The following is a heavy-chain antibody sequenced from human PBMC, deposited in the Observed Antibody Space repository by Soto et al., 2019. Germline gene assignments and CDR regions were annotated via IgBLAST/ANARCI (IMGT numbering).Heavy chain of an antibody. CDR3: ATLPPRIVVVMTDLPT. CDR1: GASISSTYW. J-gene: IGHJ5*02. Sequence: PSETLSLTCFVSGASISSTYWWSWVRQTPGKRLELIGQIYHTGTTSYNPSLKNRVTISLDKSNNQFSLRLTSMTAADTAVYYCATLPPRIVVVMTDLPTWGQGTLVTVSS. V-gene: IGHV4-4*02. D-gene: IGHD2-15*01. CDR2: IYHTGTT.